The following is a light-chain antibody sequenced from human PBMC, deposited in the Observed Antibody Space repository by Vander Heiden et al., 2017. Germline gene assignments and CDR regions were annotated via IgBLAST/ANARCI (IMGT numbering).Light chain of an antibody. J-gene: IGLJ2*01. V-gene: IGLV3-21*02. CDR1: NIESQS. Sequence: SDVLTQPPSVSVAPGQTATITCGGHNIESQSVHWYQQKPGQAPVLVVYDERDRPSGIPERCSGSNSGNTPTLTITRVEAGDEADYYGQVWDSSNDLVLFGGGTKLTVL. CDR2: DER. CDR3: QVWDSSNDLVL.